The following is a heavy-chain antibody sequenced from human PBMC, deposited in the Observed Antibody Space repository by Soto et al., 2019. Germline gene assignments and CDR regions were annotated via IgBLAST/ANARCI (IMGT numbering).Heavy chain of an antibody. J-gene: IGHJ6*03. CDR1: GFTFGDYS. CDR2: IRSKAYGGTT. V-gene: IGHV3-49*03. CDR3: TRGAPPPYYYYYMDV. Sequence: GGSLRLSCTASGFTFGDYSMSWFRQAPGKGLEWVGFIRSKAYGGTTEYAASVKGRFTISRDDSKSIAYLQMNSLKTEDTAVYYCTRGAPPPYYYYYMDVWGKGTTVTVSS.